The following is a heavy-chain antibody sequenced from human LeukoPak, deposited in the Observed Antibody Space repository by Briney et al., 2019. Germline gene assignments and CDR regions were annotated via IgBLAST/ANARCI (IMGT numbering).Heavy chain of an antibody. CDR1: GFTFSSYG. V-gene: IGHV3-30*03. CDR3: ARDRPRIKSWLDY. D-gene: IGHD6-13*01. CDR2: ISYDGSNK. J-gene: IGHJ4*02. Sequence: PGGSLRLSCAASGFTFSSYGMHWVRQAPGKGLEWVAVISYDGSNKYYADSVKGRFTISRDNSKNTLYLQMNSLRAEDTAVYYCARDRPRIKSWLDYWGQGTLVTVSS.